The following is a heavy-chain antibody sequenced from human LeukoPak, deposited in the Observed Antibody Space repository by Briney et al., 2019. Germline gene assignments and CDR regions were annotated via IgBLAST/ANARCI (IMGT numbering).Heavy chain of an antibody. V-gene: IGHV3-21*01. Sequence: GGSLRLSCAASGFTFSSYTMNWVRQAPGKGLEWVSFISGVGSYIYYADSVKGRFAISRDNAKNSLYLQMNSLRAEDTAVYYCARVGSSSSSWYFDLWGRGTLVTVSS. CDR3: ARVGSSSSSWYFDL. D-gene: IGHD6-6*01. CDR2: ISGVGSYI. J-gene: IGHJ2*01. CDR1: GFTFSSYT.